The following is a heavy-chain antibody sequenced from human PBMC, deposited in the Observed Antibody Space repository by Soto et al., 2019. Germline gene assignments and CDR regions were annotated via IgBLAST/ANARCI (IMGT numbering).Heavy chain of an antibody. V-gene: IGHV1-69*13. CDR1: GGTFSSYA. D-gene: IGHD3-3*01. CDR3: ARGNTYYFFWCGPGWFLP. CDR2: IIPIFGTA. J-gene: IGHJ5*02. Sequence: SVKVSCKASGGTFSSYAISWVRQAPGQGLEWMGGIIPIFGTANYAQKFQGRVTITADESTSTAYMELSSLRSEDTAVYYCARGNTYYFFWCGPGWFLPCGHGTLVTVS.